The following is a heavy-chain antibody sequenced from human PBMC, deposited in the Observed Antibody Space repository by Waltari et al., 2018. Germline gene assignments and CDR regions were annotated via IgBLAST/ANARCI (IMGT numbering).Heavy chain of an antibody. CDR2: INPNRGCT. Sequence: QVQLVQSGAEVKKPGASVKVSCTASGYTFTDYYMHWVRQAPGQGLEWMGWINPNRGCTNYAQKFQGSVHMTRETSISTAYMELSRLRSDDTAVYYCARVRGGHYSFDYWGQGTLVTVSS. J-gene: IGHJ4*02. V-gene: IGHV1-2*02. CDR3: ARVRGGHYSFDY. D-gene: IGHD2-15*01. CDR1: GYTFTDYY.